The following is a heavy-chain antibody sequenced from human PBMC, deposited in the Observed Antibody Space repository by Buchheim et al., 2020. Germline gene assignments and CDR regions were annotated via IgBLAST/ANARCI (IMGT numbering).Heavy chain of an antibody. J-gene: IGHJ4*02. Sequence: QLQLQESGPGLVKPSETLSLTCTVSDGSISTSNYYWGWIRQPPGKGLEWIGNIYHSGSTYYNPSLKSRVTISVDTSKNQFSLKLSSVTAADTAVYYCARRDGSSDYSHDYWGQGTL. V-gene: IGHV4-39*01. CDR1: DGSISTSNYY. CDR2: IYHSGST. D-gene: IGHD3-22*01. CDR3: ARRDGSSDYSHDY.